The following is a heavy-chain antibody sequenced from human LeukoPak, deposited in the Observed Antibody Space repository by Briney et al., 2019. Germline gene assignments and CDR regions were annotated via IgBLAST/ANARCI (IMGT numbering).Heavy chain of an antibody. Sequence: SETLSLTCTVSGASISTYYWSWIRQSPGKGLEWIGFIYYTGTTDYNPSLKSRVTISVDTSRNQFSLKLSSVTAADTAVYYCVRGRDGYSDWGPGTLVTVSS. V-gene: IGHV4-59*01. CDR1: GASISTYY. CDR2: IYYTGTT. J-gene: IGHJ4*02. D-gene: IGHD5-24*01. CDR3: VRGRDGYSD.